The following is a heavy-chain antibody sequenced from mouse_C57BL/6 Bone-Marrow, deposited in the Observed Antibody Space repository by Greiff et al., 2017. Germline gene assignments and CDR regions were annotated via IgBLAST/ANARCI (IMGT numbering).Heavy chain of an antibody. CDR2: IWRGGST. V-gene: IGHV2-5*01. CDR1: GFSLTSYG. Sequence: QVQLQQPGPGLVQPSQSLSITCTVSGFSLTSYGVHWVRQSPGKGLEWLGVIWRGGSTDYNAAFMSRPSITKVNSKCQVFSQMNRLQTADTAIYYGATPPGGGFRYYYAMDYWGQGTSVTVSS. CDR3: ATPPGGGFRYYYAMDY. J-gene: IGHJ4*01.